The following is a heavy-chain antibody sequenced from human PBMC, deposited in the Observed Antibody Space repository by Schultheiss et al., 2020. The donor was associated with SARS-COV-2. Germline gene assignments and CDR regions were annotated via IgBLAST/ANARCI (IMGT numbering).Heavy chain of an antibody. CDR3: ARDSEVEAFDY. J-gene: IGHJ4*02. D-gene: IGHD2-15*01. CDR2: IVVGSGNT. Sequence: SVKVSCKASGFTFTSSAVQWVRQARGQRLEWIGWIVVGSGNTNYAQKFQGWVTMTRDTSISTAYMELSRLRSDDTAVYYCARDSEVEAFDYWGQGTLVTVSS. V-gene: IGHV1-58*01. CDR1: GFTFTSSA.